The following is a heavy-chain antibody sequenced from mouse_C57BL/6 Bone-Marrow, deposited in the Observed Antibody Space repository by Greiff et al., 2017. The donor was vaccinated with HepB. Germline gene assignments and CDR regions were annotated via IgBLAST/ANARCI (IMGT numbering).Heavy chain of an antibody. CDR3: ARLFFTTVVSTRD. V-gene: IGHV1-72*01. J-gene: IGHJ2*01. CDR1: GYTFTSYW. Sequence: VQLQQPGAELVKPGASVKLSCKASGYTFTSYWMHWVKQRPGRGLEWIGRIDPNSGGTKYNEKFKSKATLTVDKPSSTAYIQLRSLTSEDSAVYYFARLFFTTVVSTRDWGQGTTLTVSS. CDR2: IDPNSGGT. D-gene: IGHD1-1*01.